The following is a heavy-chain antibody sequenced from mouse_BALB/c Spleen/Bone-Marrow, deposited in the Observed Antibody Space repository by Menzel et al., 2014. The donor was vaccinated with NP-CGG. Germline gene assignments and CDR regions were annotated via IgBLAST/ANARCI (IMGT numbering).Heavy chain of an antibody. V-gene: IGHV1S81*02. CDR3: TRRDY. CDR1: GYTFTSYY. CDR2: INPNNGNT. J-gene: IGHJ2*01. Sequence: VKLMESGAELVKPGASVKLSCKASGYTFTSYYMYWVKQRPGQGLEWIGGINPNNGNTNFSETFKCKATLTVDKSSSTAYMQLSSLTSEDSAVYYCTRRDYWGQGTTLTVSS.